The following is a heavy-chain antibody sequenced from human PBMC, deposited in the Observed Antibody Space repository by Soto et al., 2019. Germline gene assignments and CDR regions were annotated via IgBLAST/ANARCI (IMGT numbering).Heavy chain of an antibody. CDR3: ARDKSSSGWYYLFDI. D-gene: IGHD6-19*01. V-gene: IGHV1-69*13. CDR2: IIPIFGTA. Sequence: GASVKVSCKASGGTFSSYAISWVRQAPGQGLEWMGGIIPIFGTANYAQKFQGRVTITADESTSTAYMELSSLRSEDTAVYYCARDKSSSGWYYLFDIWGQGTMVTVSS. J-gene: IGHJ3*02. CDR1: GGTFSSYA.